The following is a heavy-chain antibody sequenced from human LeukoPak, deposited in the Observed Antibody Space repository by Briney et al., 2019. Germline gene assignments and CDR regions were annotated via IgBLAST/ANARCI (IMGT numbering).Heavy chain of an antibody. CDR3: ARALYWFGP. CDR1: GGSISSANYC. V-gene: IGHV4-30-4*01. CDR2: ICYGGNT. Sequence: PSQTLSLTCSVSGGSISSANYCWGWIRQPPAKGLEWIVYICYGGNTYYSPSLKSLVTISVDTSKNQFSLNLTSVTAADTAVYYCARALYWFGPWGQGTLVTVSS. J-gene: IGHJ5*02.